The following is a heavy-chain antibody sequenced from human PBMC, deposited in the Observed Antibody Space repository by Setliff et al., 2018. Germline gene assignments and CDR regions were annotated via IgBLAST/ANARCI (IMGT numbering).Heavy chain of an antibody. CDR2: IKSKAYGGTT. J-gene: IGHJ4*02. CDR1: GFTFGDYA. D-gene: IGHD6-13*01. Sequence: QPGGSLRLSCTASGFTFGDYAMSWVRQAPGKGLEWVGFIKSKAYGGTTEYAASVKGRFTISRDDSKSIAYLQMNSLKTEDTAVYYCTRGGSSWYARFDYWGQGSLVTVSS. V-gene: IGHV3-49*04. CDR3: TRGGSSWYARFDY.